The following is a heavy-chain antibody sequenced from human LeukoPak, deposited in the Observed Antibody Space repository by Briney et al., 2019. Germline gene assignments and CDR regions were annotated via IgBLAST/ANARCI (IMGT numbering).Heavy chain of an antibody. CDR2: IYTSGST. J-gene: IGHJ6*03. CDR3: ARTTEGGYTYDYFYYYYMDV. D-gene: IGHD5-18*01. V-gene: IGHV4-4*07. CDR1: GSSISSYY. Sequence: SETLSLTCTVSGSSISSYYWNWIRQPAGKGLEWIGRIYTSGSTNYNPSLKSRVTMSVDTSKNQFSLKLNSVTAADTAVYFCARTTEGGYTYDYFYYYYMDVWGKGTTVTISS.